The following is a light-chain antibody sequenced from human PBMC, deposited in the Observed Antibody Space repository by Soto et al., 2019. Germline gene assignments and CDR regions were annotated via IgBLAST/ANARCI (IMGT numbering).Light chain of an antibody. CDR1: QSISSSY. Sequence: EIVLTQSPGTLSVSPGGRATLSCRASQSISSSYLAWYQQKPGQAPRLLMIGASNRATGIPDRFSGGGSGTDFTLTISRLEPEDFAVYYCQQYGGSPMYTFGQGTKLEIK. V-gene: IGKV3-20*01. CDR2: GAS. CDR3: QQYGGSPMYT. J-gene: IGKJ2*01.